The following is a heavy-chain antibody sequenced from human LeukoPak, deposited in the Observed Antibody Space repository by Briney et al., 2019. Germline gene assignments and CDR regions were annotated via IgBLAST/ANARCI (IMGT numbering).Heavy chain of an antibody. J-gene: IGHJ4*02. CDR1: GFTFSSYG. CDR3: AKLLYCSSTSCYPGDY. D-gene: IGHD2-2*01. Sequence: PGGSLRLSCAASGFTFSSYGMHWVRQAPGKGLEWVAFIHYDGSNKYYADSVKGRFTISRDNSKNTLYLQMNSLRAEDTAVYYCAKLLYCSSTSCYPGDYWGQGTLVTVSS. V-gene: IGHV3-30*02. CDR2: IHYDGSNK.